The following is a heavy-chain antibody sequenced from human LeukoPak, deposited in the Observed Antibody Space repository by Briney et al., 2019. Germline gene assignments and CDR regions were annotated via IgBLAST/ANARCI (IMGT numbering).Heavy chain of an antibody. J-gene: IGHJ6*04. V-gene: IGHV3-23*01. Sequence: GGSLRLSCAGSGFTFSSYAMSWVRQAPGKGLEWVSAISGSGGSTYYADSVKGRFTISRDNAKNSLYLQMNSLRAEDTAVYHYAELGITMIGGVWGKGTTVTISS. D-gene: IGHD3-10*02. CDR2: ISGSGGST. CDR3: AELGITMIGGV. CDR1: GFTFSSYA.